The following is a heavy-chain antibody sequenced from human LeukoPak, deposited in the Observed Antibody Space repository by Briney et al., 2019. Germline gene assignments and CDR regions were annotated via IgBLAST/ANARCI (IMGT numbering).Heavy chain of an antibody. CDR1: GFIFSRFS. V-gene: IGHV3-33*08. D-gene: IGHD1-14*01. Sequence: GGSLRLSCAASGFIFSRFSMNWVRQAPGKGLEWVAVIWYDGSNKYYADSVKGRFTISRDNSKNTLYLQMNSLRAEDTAVYYCARDRENDPPQPPQVYWFDPWGQGTLVTVSS. J-gene: IGHJ5*02. CDR2: IWYDGSNK. CDR3: ARDRENDPPQPPQVYWFDP.